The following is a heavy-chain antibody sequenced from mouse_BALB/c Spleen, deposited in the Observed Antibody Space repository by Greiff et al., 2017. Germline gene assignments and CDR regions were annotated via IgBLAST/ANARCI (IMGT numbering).Heavy chain of an antibody. CDR3: ARSPLSYDGRRDVDY. CDR2: ISSGSSTI. CDR1: GFTFSSFG. V-gene: IGHV5-17*02. J-gene: IGHJ2*01. D-gene: IGHD1-1*01. Sequence: EVKLVESGGGLVQPGGSRKLSCAASGFTFSSFGMHWVRQAPEKGLEWVAYISSGSSTIYYADTVKGRFTISRDNPKNTLFLQMTRLRSEDTAMYYCARSPLSYDGRRDVDYWGQGTTLTVSS.